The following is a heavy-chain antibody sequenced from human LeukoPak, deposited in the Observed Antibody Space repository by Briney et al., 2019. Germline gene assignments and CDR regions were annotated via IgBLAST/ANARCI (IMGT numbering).Heavy chain of an antibody. J-gene: IGHJ6*02. V-gene: IGHV3-30*18. CDR3: AKSRENYYGYYAMDV. CDR1: GFTFTNYG. D-gene: IGHD3-10*01. CDR2: ISYDGRNT. Sequence: GGSLRLSCAASGFTFTNYGMHWVRQAPCKGLEWVAVISYDGRNTYYEDSVRGRFTISRDNSKNTLYLQTNSLRAEDTAVYYCAKSRENYYGYYAMDVWGQGTTLTVSS.